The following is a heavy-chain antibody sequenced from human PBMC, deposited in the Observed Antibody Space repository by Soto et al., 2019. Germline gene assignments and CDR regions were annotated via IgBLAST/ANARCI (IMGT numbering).Heavy chain of an antibody. CDR2: IYPGDSDT. J-gene: IGHJ4*02. CDR3: ATSGSGSYAY. CDR1: GYTFTNYW. D-gene: IGHD3-10*01. Sequence: PVESLKISCQGSGYTFTNYWIAWVRQMPGKGLEWMGVIYPGDSDTRYSPSFQGQVTISADKPISTAYLQWSSLKASDTAIYYCATSGSGSYAYWGQGTLVTVSS. V-gene: IGHV5-51*01.